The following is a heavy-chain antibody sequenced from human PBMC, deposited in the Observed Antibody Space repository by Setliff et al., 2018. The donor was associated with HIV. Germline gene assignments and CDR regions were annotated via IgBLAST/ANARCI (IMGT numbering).Heavy chain of an antibody. V-gene: IGHV3-15*01. D-gene: IGHD3-10*01. J-gene: IGHJ5*02. CDR2: IKSKSDGETK. CDR1: GFIFSNAR. CDR3: LYYRFDP. Sequence: GGSLRLSCAASGFIFSNARMSWVRQAPGKGLEWVGRIKSKSDGETKDYAAPVQGRFIISRDDSQNTLYLQMNSLKTEDTAVYYCLYYRFDPWGQGTLVTVSS.